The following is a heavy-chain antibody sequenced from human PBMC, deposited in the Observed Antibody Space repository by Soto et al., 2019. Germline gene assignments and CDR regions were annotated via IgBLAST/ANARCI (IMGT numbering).Heavy chain of an antibody. CDR3: ARAFDDNGGYYNGYFFDS. D-gene: IGHD3-22*01. CDR2: IYYSGGT. CDR1: GGSISSEGYY. J-gene: IGHJ4*02. Sequence: SETLSLTCTVSGGSISSEGYYWPWIRQSPGKGLEWIGYIYYSGGTYYTPSLKSRMTISLDTSKNQFSLKLTSVTAADTAIYYCARAFDDNGGYYNGYFFDSWGQGAQVTVSS. V-gene: IGHV4-30-4*01.